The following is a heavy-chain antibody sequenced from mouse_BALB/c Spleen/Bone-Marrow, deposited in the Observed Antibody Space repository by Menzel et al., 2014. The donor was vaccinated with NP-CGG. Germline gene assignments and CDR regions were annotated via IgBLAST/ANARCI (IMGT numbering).Heavy chain of an antibody. CDR2: INPYNGGT. CDR1: GYSFTGYT. V-gene: IGHV1-18*01. J-gene: IGHJ1*01. D-gene: IGHD1-1*01. Sequence: DVKLQESGPELVKPGASMKISCKASGYSFTGYTMNWVKQSHGKNLEWIGLINPYNGGTTYNQKFKGKATLTVDKSSSTAYMELLSLTSEDSAVYYCASYFSSSCYFDVWGAGTTVTVSS. CDR3: ASYFSSSCYFDV.